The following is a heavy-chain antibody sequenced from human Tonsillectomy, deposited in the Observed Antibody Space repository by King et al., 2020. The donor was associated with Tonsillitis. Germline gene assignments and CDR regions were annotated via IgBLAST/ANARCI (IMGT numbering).Heavy chain of an antibody. CDR2: ISYDGSNK. V-gene: IGHV3-30*18. Sequence: VQLVESGGGVVQPGRSLRLSCAASGFAFSRFGMHWVRQAPGKGLEWVAVISYDGSNKHYADSVKGRFTISRDNSKNTLYLQVNSLGAEDTAVYYCAKDKGGTIFGVVMATLGDSGMDVWGQGTTVTVSS. J-gene: IGHJ6*02. D-gene: IGHD3-3*01. CDR1: GFAFSRFG. CDR3: AKDKGGTIFGVVMATLGDSGMDV.